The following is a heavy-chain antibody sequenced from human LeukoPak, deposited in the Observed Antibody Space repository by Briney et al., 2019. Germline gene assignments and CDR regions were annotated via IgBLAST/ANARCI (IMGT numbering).Heavy chain of an antibody. V-gene: IGHV3-15*01. CDR3: TTPIRRSYYYYMDV. CDR2: IKSRTDGGTT. CDR1: GFTFSSYS. J-gene: IGHJ6*03. Sequence: PGGSLRLSCAASGFTFSSYSMNWVRQAPGKGLEWVGRIKSRTDGGTTDYAAPVKGRFTISRDDSKNTLYLQMNSLKTEDTAVYYCTTPIRRSYYYYMDVWGKGTTVTVSS. D-gene: IGHD5-12*01.